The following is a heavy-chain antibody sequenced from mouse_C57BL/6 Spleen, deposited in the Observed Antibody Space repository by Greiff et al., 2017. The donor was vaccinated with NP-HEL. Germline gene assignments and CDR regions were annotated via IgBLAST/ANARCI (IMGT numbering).Heavy chain of an antibody. CDR2: IYPGDGDT. J-gene: IGHJ2*01. CDR1: GYAFSSSW. V-gene: IGHV1-82*01. CDR3: ARSDGSSSFDY. Sequence: VKLQESGPELVKPGASVKISCKASGYAFSSSWMNWVKQRPGKGLEWIGRIYPGDGDTNYNGKFKGKATLTADKSSSTAYMQLSSLTSEDSAVYFCARSDGSSSFDYWGQGTTLTVSS. D-gene: IGHD1-1*01.